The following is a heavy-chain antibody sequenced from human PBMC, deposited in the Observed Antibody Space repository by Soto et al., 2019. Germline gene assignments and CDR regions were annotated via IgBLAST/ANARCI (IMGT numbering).Heavy chain of an antibody. V-gene: IGHV3-23*01. CDR3: ARDQAAGGTISRYFQD. J-gene: IGHJ1*01. CDR2: ISGGGSTT. Sequence: EVQLLESGGGLVQPEGSLRLSCAASGFTFSSYAMSWVRQAPGKGLEWVSGISGGGSTTYYADSVKGRFTISRDNSKNTLYPQVNSLRAEDTAVYYCARDQAAGGTISRYFQDWGQGTLVTVSS. CDR1: GFTFSSYA. D-gene: IGHD6-13*01.